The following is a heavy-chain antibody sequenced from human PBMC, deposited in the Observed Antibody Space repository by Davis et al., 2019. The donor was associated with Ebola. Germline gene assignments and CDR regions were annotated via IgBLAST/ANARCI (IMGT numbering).Heavy chain of an antibody. V-gene: IGHV3-7*01. J-gene: IGHJ4*02. CDR1: GFTFSSYS. CDR3: VKGQTRGYSYGLAGY. Sequence: GGSLRLSCAASGFTFSSYSMNWVRQAPGKGLEWVANIKQDGSEKYYVDSVKGRFTISRDNAKNTLYLQMNSLRAEDTAVYYCVKGQTRGYSYGLAGYWGQGTLVTVSS. CDR2: IKQDGSEK. D-gene: IGHD5-18*01.